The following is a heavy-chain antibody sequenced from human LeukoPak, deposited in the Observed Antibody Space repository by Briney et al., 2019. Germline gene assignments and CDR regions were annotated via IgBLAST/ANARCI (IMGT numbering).Heavy chain of an antibody. Sequence: SETLSLTCGVSGGSVSSTNWWTWIRQPPGKGLEWIGEVHHDGRTNFNPSLKSRLTMSVDLSENHVSLKLTSVTAADTAVYYCAREGGFYRPLDYSGQGTLVTVSS. V-gene: IGHV4-4*02. J-gene: IGHJ4*02. CDR3: AREGGFYRPLDY. CDR2: VHHDGRT. D-gene: IGHD6-25*01. CDR1: GGSVSSTNW.